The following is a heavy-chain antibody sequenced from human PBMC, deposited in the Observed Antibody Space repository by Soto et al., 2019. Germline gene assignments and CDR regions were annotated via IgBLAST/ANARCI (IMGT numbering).Heavy chain of an antibody. D-gene: IGHD5-18*01. J-gene: IGHJ6*01. CDR3: AGTYSYGKRTGYYYYGMKL. CDR1: VFTFSSYA. V-gene: IGHV3-30-3*01. Sequence: VGSLRLSCASSVFTFSSYAMHCVRRSPGKWLEWVAVISYDGSSKYYADSVKGRFTISRDNSKNTLYLQMNSLRAEDTAVYYCAGTYSYGKRTGYYYYGMKLWGQGTTVNVSS. CDR2: ISYDGSSK.